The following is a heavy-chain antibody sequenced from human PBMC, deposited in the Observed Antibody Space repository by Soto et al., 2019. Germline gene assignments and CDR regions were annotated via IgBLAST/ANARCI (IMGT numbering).Heavy chain of an antibody. D-gene: IGHD3-22*01. CDR1: GYTFTSYD. J-gene: IGHJ4*02. V-gene: IGHV1-18*01. CDR2: ISAYNGNT. CDR3: ARMPYDSSGYYFDY. Sequence: ASVKVSCKASGYTFTSYDINWVRQATGQGLEWMGWISAYNGNTNYAQKLQGRVTMTTDTSTSTAYMELRSLRSDDTAVYYCARMPYDSSGYYFDYWGQGTLVTVSS.